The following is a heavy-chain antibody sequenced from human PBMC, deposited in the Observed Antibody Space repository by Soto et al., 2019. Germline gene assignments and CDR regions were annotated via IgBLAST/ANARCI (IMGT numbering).Heavy chain of an antibody. CDR2: MNPSSGST. J-gene: IGHJ4*02. V-gene: IGHV1-8*01. D-gene: IGHD3-22*01. CDR3: ARYTSGGGYFSPFYFDY. Sequence: ASVKVSCKASGYTFTSYDISWVRQAAGQGLEWMGWMNPSSGSTGYAQRFQGRVTMTRTTSISTAYMELSSLRSEDTAVYYCARYTSGGGYFSPFYFDYWGQGTLVNVSS. CDR1: GYTFTSYD.